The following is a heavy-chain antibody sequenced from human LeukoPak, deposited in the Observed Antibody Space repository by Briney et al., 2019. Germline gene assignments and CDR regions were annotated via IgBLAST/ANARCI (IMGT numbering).Heavy chain of an antibody. J-gene: IGHJ4*02. Sequence: NPSETLSLTCTVSGGSISSSSYYWSWIRQPPGKGLEWIGYIYYSGSTNYNPSLKSRVTISVDTSKNQFSLKLSSVTAADTAVYYCARGAATPDYWGQGTLVTVSS. CDR3: ARGAATPDY. CDR2: IYYSGST. D-gene: IGHD2-15*01. V-gene: IGHV4-61*01. CDR1: GGSISSSSYY.